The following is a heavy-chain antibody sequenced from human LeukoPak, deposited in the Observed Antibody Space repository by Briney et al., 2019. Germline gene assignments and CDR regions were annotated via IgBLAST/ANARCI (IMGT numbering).Heavy chain of an antibody. V-gene: IGHV4-39*07. CDR3: ARDRYSSSSEIWAPYYYYGMDV. CDR1: GGSISSSSYY. CDR2: IYYSGST. Sequence: SETLSLTCTVSGGSISSSSYYWGWIRQPPGKGLEWIVSIYYSGSTNYNPSLKSRVTISVDTSKNQFSLKLSSVTAADTAVYYCARDRYSSSSEIWAPYYYYGMDVWGQGTTVTVSS. D-gene: IGHD6-6*01. J-gene: IGHJ6*02.